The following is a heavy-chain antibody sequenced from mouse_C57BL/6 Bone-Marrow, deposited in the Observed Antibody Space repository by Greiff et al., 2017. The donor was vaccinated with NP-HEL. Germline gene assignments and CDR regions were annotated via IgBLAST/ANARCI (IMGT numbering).Heavy chain of an antibody. Sequence: VQLVESGAELVRPGTSVKMSCKASGYTFTNYWIGWAKQRPGHGLEWIGDIYPGGGYTNYNEKFKGKATLTADKSSSTAYMQFSSLTSEDSAIYYCATGGYYYGSPFAYWGQGTLVTVSA. CDR1: GYTFTNYW. CDR3: ATGGYYYGSPFAY. CDR2: IYPGGGYT. D-gene: IGHD1-1*01. V-gene: IGHV1-63*01. J-gene: IGHJ3*01.